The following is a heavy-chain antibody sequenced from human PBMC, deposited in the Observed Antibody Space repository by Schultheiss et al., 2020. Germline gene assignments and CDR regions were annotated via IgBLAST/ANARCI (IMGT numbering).Heavy chain of an antibody. D-gene: IGHD6-13*01. CDR2: INPSGGST. Sequence: ASVKVSCKASGGTFSSYAISWVRQAPGQGLEWMGIINPSGGSTSYAQKFQGRVTMTRDTSTSTVYMELSSLRDEDTAVYYCARASKVAAAVDLAVNRFDPWGQGTLVTVSS. V-gene: IGHV1-46*01. J-gene: IGHJ5*02. CDR3: ARASKVAAAVDLAVNRFDP. CDR1: GGTFSSYA.